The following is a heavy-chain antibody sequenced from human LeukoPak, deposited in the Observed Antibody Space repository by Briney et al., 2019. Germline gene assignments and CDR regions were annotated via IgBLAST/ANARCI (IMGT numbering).Heavy chain of an antibody. CDR1: GYTLTVYY. CDR3: ARDCSSTSCYGDY. D-gene: IGHD2-2*01. Sequence: ASVKVSCTASGYTLTVYYIHWVRQAPGQGLEWMGRINPNSGDTNFAQKFQGRVTMTRDTSISTAYMDLSGLRPDDTAVYYCARDCSSTSCYGDYWGQGTLVTVSS. J-gene: IGHJ4*02. CDR2: INPNSGDT. V-gene: IGHV1-2*06.